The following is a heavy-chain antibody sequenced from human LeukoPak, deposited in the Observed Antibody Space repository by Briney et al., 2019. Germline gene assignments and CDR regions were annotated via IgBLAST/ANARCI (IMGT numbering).Heavy chain of an antibody. CDR3: ARDPGIAAAGTVGYFDS. D-gene: IGHD6-13*01. CDR1: GFTFSSYE. V-gene: IGHV3-48*03. Sequence: GGSLRLSCAASGFTFSSYEMNWVRQAPGKGLEWVSYISSSGSTIYYADSVTGRFTISRDNAMNSLYLQMNSLRVEDTAVYYCARDPGIAAAGTVGYFDSWGQGILVTVSS. CDR2: ISSSGSTI. J-gene: IGHJ4*02.